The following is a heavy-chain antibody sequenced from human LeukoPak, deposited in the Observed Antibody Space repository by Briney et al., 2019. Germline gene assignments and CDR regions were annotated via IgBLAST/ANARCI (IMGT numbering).Heavy chain of an antibody. CDR3: ARGPGGGSYSDAFDI. CDR1: GDSMSSYY. Sequence: SRTLSLTCTVSGDSMSSYYWSWIRQPPGKGLAWIAYIFYSGSTSYNPSLKSRVAISMNTSRNQFSLKLSSETAADTAVYYCARGPGGGSYSDAFDIWGQGTMVTVSS. V-gene: IGHV4-59*01. D-gene: IGHD1-26*01. CDR2: IFYSGST. J-gene: IGHJ3*02.